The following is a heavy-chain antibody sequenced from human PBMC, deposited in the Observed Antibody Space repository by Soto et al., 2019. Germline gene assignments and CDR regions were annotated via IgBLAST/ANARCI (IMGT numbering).Heavy chain of an antibody. V-gene: IGHV4-59*01. D-gene: IGHD6-13*01. CDR1: GGSISSYY. CDR3: ARDSSLHRFDAFDI. CDR2: IYYSGST. Sequence: SETLSLTCTVSGGSISSYYWRWIRQPPGKGLEWIGYIYYSGSTNYNPSLKSRVTISVDTSKNQFSLKLSSMTAADTAVYYCARDSSLHRFDAFDIGGQGTMVTVSS. J-gene: IGHJ3*02.